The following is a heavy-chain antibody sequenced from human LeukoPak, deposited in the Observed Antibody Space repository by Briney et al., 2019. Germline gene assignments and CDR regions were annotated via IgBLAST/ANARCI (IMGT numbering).Heavy chain of an antibody. D-gene: IGHD3-10*01. CDR3: AKDISRGEARNDYYYYYYMDV. V-gene: IGHV3-30*02. CDR2: MSIDEDGGKT. J-gene: IGHJ6*03. CDR1: GFTFSSFG. Sequence: GGSLRLSCAASGFTFSSFGMHWVRRAPGKGLEWVAFMSIDEDGGKTYFADSVKGRFTISRDNAKNSLYLQMNSLRAEDTALYYCAKDISRGEARNDYYYYYYMDVWGKGTTVTISS.